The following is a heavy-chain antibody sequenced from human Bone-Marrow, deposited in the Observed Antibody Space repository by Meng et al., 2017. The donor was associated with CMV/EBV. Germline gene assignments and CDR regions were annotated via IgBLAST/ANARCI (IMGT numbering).Heavy chain of an antibody. CDR2: LSYDGTRK. CDR1: GFTFSNYP. V-gene: IGHV3-30*04. Sequence: GESLKISCAASGFTFSNYPMHWVRQAPGKGLEWVAVLSYDGTRKYYGDSVKGRFTISRDNSKNTLYLQMNSLRAEDTAVYYCAREPFNCSSTSCANYYGMDVWGQGTTVTVSS. CDR3: AREPFNCSSTSCANYYGMDV. J-gene: IGHJ6*02. D-gene: IGHD2-2*01.